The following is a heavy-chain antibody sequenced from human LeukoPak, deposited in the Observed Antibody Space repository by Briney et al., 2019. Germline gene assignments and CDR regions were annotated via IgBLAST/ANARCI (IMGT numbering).Heavy chain of an antibody. CDR3: AREGFGSTYYDFWSGYWGRWFDP. Sequence: PGGSLRLSCAASGFTFSRFGMHWVRQAPGKGLEWVAVISFDGSDKYFAESVKGRFTISRDNSKNTLYLQMNSLRAEDTAVYYCAREGFGSTYYDFWSGYWGRWFDPWGQGTLVTVSS. D-gene: IGHD3-3*01. CDR1: GFTFSRFG. V-gene: IGHV3-30*03. CDR2: ISFDGSDK. J-gene: IGHJ5*02.